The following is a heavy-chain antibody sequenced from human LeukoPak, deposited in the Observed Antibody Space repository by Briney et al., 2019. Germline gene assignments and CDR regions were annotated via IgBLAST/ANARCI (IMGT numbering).Heavy chain of an antibody. V-gene: IGHV4-39*01. Sequence: KASETLSLTCTVSGGSISSSTYYWGWIRQPPEKGLEWIGSISYGGTTYYNPSLNSRVTISVDTSKNQFSLRLSSVTAADTAVYYCARLVGYYYYYMDVWGKGTTVTVSS. CDR1: GGSISSSTYY. J-gene: IGHJ6*03. CDR3: ARLVGYYYYYMDV. CDR2: ISYGGTT. D-gene: IGHD2-15*01.